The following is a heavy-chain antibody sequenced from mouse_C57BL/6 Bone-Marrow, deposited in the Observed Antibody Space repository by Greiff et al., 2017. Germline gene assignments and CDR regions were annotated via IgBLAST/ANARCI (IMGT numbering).Heavy chain of an antibody. Sequence: VKLMESGAELAKPGASVTLSCKASGYTFTSYWMHWVKQRPGQGLEWIGYINPSSGNTKYNQNFKDQVTVTSDKSYSTAYMQLSSLTYEDSAVYYCERFPYYCDYGGQGTTLTVSA. CDR1: GYTFTSYW. J-gene: IGHJ2*01. CDR2: INPSSGNT. CDR3: ERFPYYCDY. V-gene: IGHV1-7*01.